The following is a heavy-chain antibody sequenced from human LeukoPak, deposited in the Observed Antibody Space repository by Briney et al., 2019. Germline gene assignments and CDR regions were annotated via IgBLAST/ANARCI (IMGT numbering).Heavy chain of an antibody. J-gene: IGHJ4*02. CDR2: ISGSGGST. V-gene: IGHV3-23*01. Sequence: QPGGSLRLSCAASGFTFSSYAMSWVRQAPGKGLEWVSAISGSGGSTYYADSVKGRFTISRDNSKNTLYLQMNSLGAEDTAVYYCAKSKSVYCSSTSCYTVNFDYWGQGTLVTVSS. CDR1: GFTFSSYA. CDR3: AKSKSVYCSSTSCYTVNFDY. D-gene: IGHD2-2*02.